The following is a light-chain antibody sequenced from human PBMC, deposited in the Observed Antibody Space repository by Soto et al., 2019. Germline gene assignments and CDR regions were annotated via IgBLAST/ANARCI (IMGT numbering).Light chain of an antibody. V-gene: IGKV3-15*01. J-gene: IGKJ1*01. CDR2: GAS. CDR3: QQYNNWPRT. CDR1: QRVSSN. Sequence: DIVMTQSPATLSVSPGERATLSSRASQRVSSNLAWYQQKPGQAPRLLIYGASTRATGIPARFSGSGSGTEFTLNNSGLQSEDFAVYYCQQYNNWPRTFGQGTKVEIK.